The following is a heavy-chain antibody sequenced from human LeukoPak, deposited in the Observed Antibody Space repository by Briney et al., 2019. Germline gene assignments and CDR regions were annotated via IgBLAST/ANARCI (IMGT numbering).Heavy chain of an antibody. Sequence: ASVKVSCKVSGYTLTELSMHWVRQAPGKGLEWMGGFDPEDGETIYAQKFQGRVTMTEDTSTDTAYMGLSSLRSEDTAVYYCARGHRSGNYYYYGMDVWGQGTTVTVSS. CDR1: GYTLTELS. D-gene: IGHD3-10*01. CDR3: ARGHRSGNYYYYGMDV. J-gene: IGHJ6*02. V-gene: IGHV1-24*01. CDR2: FDPEDGET.